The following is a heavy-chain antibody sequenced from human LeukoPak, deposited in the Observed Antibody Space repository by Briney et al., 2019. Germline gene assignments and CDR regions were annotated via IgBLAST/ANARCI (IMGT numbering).Heavy chain of an antibody. D-gene: IGHD3-22*01. CDR2: INIDGSST. Sequence: GGSLRLSCAASGFTFSSYWMHWVRQSPGKGLVWVSRINIDGSSTNYADSVKGRFTISRDNAKNTLYLQMNSLRVEDTAVYYCASYYGASYYYYYMDVWAKGPRSPSP. CDR3: ASYYGASYYYYYMDV. J-gene: IGHJ6*03. V-gene: IGHV3-74*01. CDR1: GFTFSSYW.